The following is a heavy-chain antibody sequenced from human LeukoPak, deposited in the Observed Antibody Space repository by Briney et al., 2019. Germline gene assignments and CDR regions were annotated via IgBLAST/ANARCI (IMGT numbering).Heavy chain of an antibody. J-gene: IGHJ6*02. CDR2: FDPEDGET. V-gene: IGHV1-24*01. Sequence: ASVKVSCKVSGYTLTELSMHWVRQAPGKGLEWMGGFDPEDGETIYAQKFQGRVTMTEDTSTDTAYMELTRLRSDDTAMYYCARDRTTVTTGYYGMDVWGQGTTVTVSS. D-gene: IGHD4-17*01. CDR3: ARDRTTVTTGYYGMDV. CDR1: GYTLTELS.